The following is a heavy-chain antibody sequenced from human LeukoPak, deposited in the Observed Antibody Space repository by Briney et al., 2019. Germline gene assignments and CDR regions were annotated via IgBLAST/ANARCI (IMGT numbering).Heavy chain of an antibody. CDR1: GYTLTELS. V-gene: IGHV1-24*01. D-gene: IGHD6-6*01. Sequence: ASVKVSCKVSGYTLTELSMHWVRQAPGKGLEWMGGFDPEDGETIYAQKFQGRVTMTEDTSTDTAYMELSSLRSEDTAVYYCAGRLSSSSYYYYYGMDVWGQGTTVTVSS. J-gene: IGHJ6*02. CDR2: FDPEDGET. CDR3: AGRLSSSSYYYYYGMDV.